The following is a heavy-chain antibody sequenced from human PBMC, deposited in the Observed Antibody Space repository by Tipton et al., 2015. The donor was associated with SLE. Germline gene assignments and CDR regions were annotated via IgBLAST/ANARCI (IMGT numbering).Heavy chain of an antibody. J-gene: IGHJ6*02. CDR3: ASPVVYYYGMDV. Sequence: LRLSCTVSGGSISSHYWSWIRQPPGKGLEWIGYIYYSGSTNYNPSLKSRVTISVDTSKNQFSLKLSSVTAADTAVYYCASPVVYYYGMDVWGQGTTVTVSS. V-gene: IGHV4-59*08. D-gene: IGHD2-15*01. CDR1: GGSISSHY. CDR2: IYYSGST.